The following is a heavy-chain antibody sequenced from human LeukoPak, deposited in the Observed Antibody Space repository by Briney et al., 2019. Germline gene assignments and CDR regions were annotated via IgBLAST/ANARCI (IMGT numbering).Heavy chain of an antibody. CDR2: IDPSESYS. CDR3: ARRESSAGFDP. J-gene: IGHJ5*02. D-gene: IGHD6-25*01. Sequence: GESMRISCKGSGYSFTSYCISWVRQRPGKGLEWMGRIDPSESYSNYSPSFQGHVSISVDKSISTAYLQWSSLRASDTAMYYCARRESSAGFDPWGQGTLVTVPS. CDR1: GYSFTSYC. V-gene: IGHV5-10-1*01.